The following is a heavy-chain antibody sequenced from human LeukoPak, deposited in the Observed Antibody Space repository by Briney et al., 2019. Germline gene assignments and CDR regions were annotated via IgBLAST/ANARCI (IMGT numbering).Heavy chain of an antibody. Sequence: SETLSLTCTVSGGSISSYYWSWIRQPPGKGLEWIGYIYYSESTNYNPSLKSRVTTSVDTSKNQFSLKLSSVTAADTAVYYCARVRWGGYYMDVWGKGTTVTVSS. D-gene: IGHD3-16*01. V-gene: IGHV4-59*01. J-gene: IGHJ6*03. CDR1: GGSISSYY. CDR3: ARVRWGGYYMDV. CDR2: IYYSEST.